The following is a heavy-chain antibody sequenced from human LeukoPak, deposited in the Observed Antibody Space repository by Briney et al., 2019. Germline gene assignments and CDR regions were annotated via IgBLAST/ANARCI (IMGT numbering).Heavy chain of an antibody. D-gene: IGHD3/OR15-3a*01. V-gene: IGHV4-4*07. CDR2: IYTNGST. CDR1: DCSISTYY. CDR3: ARGGLPRENWFDP. Sequence: SETLSLTCTVSDCSISTYYWNWIRQPAGKGLEWIGRIYTNGSTNYNPSLKSRVTMSVDTSKNQFSLKLTSVTAADTAVYYCARGGLPRENWFDPWGQGTLVTVSS. J-gene: IGHJ5*02.